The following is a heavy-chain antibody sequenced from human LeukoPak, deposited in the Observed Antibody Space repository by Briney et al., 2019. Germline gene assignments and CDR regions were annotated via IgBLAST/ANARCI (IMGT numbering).Heavy chain of an antibody. CDR3: AKDLGIAAAGAQGVMFDY. Sequence: GGSLRLSCAASGFTFSSYAMSWVRQAPGKGLEWVSAISGSGGSTYHADSVKGRFTISRDNSKNTLYLQMNSLRAEDTAVYYCAKDLGIAAAGAQGVMFDYWGQGTLVTVSS. CDR2: ISGSGGST. J-gene: IGHJ4*02. D-gene: IGHD6-13*01. CDR1: GFTFSSYA. V-gene: IGHV3-23*01.